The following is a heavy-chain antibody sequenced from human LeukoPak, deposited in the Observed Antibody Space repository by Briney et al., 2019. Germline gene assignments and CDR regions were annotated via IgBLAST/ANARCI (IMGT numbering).Heavy chain of an antibody. CDR1: GYTFTGYY. CDR3: ASSGWYGRLYYYYYMDV. J-gene: IGHJ6*03. CDR2: INPNSGGT. Sequence: ASVKVSCKASGYTFTGYYMHWVRQAPGQGLEWMGWINPNSGGTNYAQKFQGRVTMTRDTSISTAYMELSRLRSDDTAVYYCASSGWYGRLYYYYYMDVWGKGTTVTVSS. V-gene: IGHV1-2*02. D-gene: IGHD6-19*01.